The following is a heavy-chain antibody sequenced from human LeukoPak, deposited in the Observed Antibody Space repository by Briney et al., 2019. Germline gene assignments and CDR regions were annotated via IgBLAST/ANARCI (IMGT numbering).Heavy chain of an antibody. Sequence: GGSLRLSYAASGFTFSSYWMHWVRQAPGKGLVWVSRTKSDGSTNYADSVKGRFTISRDNGKNKLSLQMNSLRAEDTGVYYCSRAPSEIGGYYPEYFRHWGQGTLVTVSS. CDR2: TKSDGST. CDR1: GFTFSSYW. CDR3: SRAPSEIGGYYPEYFRH. V-gene: IGHV3-74*01. D-gene: IGHD3-22*01. J-gene: IGHJ1*01.